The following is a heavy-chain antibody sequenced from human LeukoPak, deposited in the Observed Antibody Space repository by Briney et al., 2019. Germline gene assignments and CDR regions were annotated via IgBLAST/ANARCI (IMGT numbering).Heavy chain of an antibody. Sequence: SGGSLRLSCAASGFTFSSYWMHWVRQAPGKGLVWVSRINSDGSSTSYADSVKGRFTISRDNAKNTLYLQMNSLRAEDTAVYYCAKAVAGTRRDDYWGQGTLVTVSS. CDR2: INSDGSST. J-gene: IGHJ4*02. D-gene: IGHD6-19*01. CDR3: AKAVAGTRRDDY. CDR1: GFTFSSYW. V-gene: IGHV3-74*01.